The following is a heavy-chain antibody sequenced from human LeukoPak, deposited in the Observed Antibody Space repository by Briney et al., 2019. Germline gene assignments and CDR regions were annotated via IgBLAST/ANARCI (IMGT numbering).Heavy chain of an antibody. CDR2: IIPILGIA. CDR3: AIVVVPANMDV. D-gene: IGHD2-2*01. J-gene: IGHJ6*03. Sequence: SAKVSCKASGGTFSSYTISWVRQAPGQGLEWMGRIIPILGIANYAQKFQGRVTITADKSTSTAYVELSSLRSEDTAVYYCAIVVVPANMDVWGKGTTVTVSS. CDR1: GGTFSSYT. V-gene: IGHV1-69*02.